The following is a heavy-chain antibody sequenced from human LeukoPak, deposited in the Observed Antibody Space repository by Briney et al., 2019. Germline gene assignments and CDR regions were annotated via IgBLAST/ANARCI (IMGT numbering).Heavy chain of an antibody. J-gene: IGHJ5*02. CDR1: GGSISSSNW. D-gene: IGHD3-22*01. CDR3: ASPRSYYDSSGYYIS. V-gene: IGHV4-4*02. Sequence: SETLSLTCAVSGGSISSSNWWSWVRQPPGKGLEWIGEIYHSGSTNYNPSLKSRVTISVDTSKNQFSLKLSSVTAADTAVYYCASPRSYYDSSGYYISWGQGTLVTVSS. CDR2: IYHSGST.